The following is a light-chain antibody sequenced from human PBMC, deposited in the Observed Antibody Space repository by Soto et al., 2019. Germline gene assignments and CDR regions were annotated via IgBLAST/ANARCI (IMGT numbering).Light chain of an antibody. J-gene: IGKJ3*01. CDR2: GAS. CDR3: QHYGNSPPSVT. V-gene: IGKV1-5*01. CDR1: QSIDSW. Sequence: DIQMTQSPSTLSASVGDRVTITCRASQSIDSWLAWYQHKPGKAPKLLIYGASSRATGIPDRFSGSGSGTDSTLTINRLEPEDFAVYYCQHYGNSPPSVTFGPGTKVDIK.